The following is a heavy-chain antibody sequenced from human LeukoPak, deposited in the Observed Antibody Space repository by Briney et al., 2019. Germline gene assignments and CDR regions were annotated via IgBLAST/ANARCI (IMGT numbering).Heavy chain of an antibody. J-gene: IGHJ4*02. V-gene: IGHV4-34*01. CDR1: GGTFSGFY. Sequence: PSETLSLTCAVYGGTFSGFYWSWIRQPPGKGLEWIGEISHSGTTYYNPSLKSRVTVSVDTSKSQFSLRLSSVTAADTAVYYCARGGLDTGRGGYFDYWGQGILVTVSS. CDR3: ARGGLDTGRGGYFDY. D-gene: IGHD5-18*01. CDR2: ISHSGTT.